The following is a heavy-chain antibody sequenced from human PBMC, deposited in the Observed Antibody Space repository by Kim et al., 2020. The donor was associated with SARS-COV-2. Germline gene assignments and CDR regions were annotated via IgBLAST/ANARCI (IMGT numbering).Heavy chain of an antibody. J-gene: IGHJ6*02. CDR3: ARESGGRYSGYDGHYYYGMDV. CDR2: IYYSGST. V-gene: IGHV4-61*01. CDR1: GGSVSSGSYY. Sequence: SETLSLTCTVSGGSVSSGSYYWSWIRQPPGKGLEWIGYIYYSGSTNYNPSLKSRVTISVDTSKNQFSLKLSSVTAADTAVYYCARESGGRYSGYDGHYYYGMDVWGQGTTVTVSS. D-gene: IGHD5-12*01.